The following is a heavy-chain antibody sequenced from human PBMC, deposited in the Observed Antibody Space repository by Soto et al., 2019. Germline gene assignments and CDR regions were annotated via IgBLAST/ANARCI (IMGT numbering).Heavy chain of an antibody. V-gene: IGHV4-39*01. CDR1: GGSINSSDHF. CDR3: ARQRVLSTNMFITSFDP. D-gene: IGHD3-10*02. J-gene: IGHJ5*02. CDR2: VYYTETT. Sequence: SETLSLTCSLSGGSINSSDHFWGWIRQTPGKGLEWIGSVYYTETTYYNPSLKSPVTISVETSRNTFSLKVNSVTAADTGIYYCARQRVLSTNMFITSFDPWGQGTLVTV.